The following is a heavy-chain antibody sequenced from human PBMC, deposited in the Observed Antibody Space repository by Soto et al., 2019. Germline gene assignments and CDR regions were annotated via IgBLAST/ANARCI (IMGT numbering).Heavy chain of an antibody. CDR3: AKGGLKVTTSYYDS. CDR1: GFTFSSYG. CDR2: ISYDGRNK. J-gene: IGHJ4*02. Sequence: GGSLRLAWAASGFTFSSYGMQWVRQAAGKGLEWVAVISYDGRNKYYGEAMKGRFTMSRGHSKNTLYLQMNRLRAEDTAVYYCAKGGLKVTTSYYDSWGQGTVVTVSS. D-gene: IGHD4-17*01. V-gene: IGHV3-30*18.